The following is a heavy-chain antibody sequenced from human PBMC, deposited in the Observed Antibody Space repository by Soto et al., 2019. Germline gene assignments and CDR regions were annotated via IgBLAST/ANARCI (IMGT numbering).Heavy chain of an antibody. CDR2: INHSGST. CDR3: ARGSSSPFFASWGNAFDI. CDR1: GGSFSGYY. V-gene: IGHV4-34*01. J-gene: IGHJ3*02. Sequence: SETLSLTGAVYGGSFSGYYWSWIRLPPGKGLEWIGEINHSGSTNYNPSLKSRVTISVDKSKNQFSLKLSSVTAADTAVYYCARGSSSPFFASWGNAFDIWGQGTMVTVSS. D-gene: IGHD7-27*01.